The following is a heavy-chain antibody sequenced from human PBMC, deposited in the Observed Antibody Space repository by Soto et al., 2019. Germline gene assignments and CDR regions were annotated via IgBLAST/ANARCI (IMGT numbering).Heavy chain of an antibody. J-gene: IGHJ2*01. Sequence: QVQLQQWGAGLSKPSETLSLTCAVSGGSFSGYYWSWIRQPPGKGLEWIGEINHSGSTNYNPSLKSRVTISVDTSKNQFSLKLSSVTAADTAVYYCARVGSSWYGPIRYFDLWGRGTLVTVSS. CDR2: INHSGST. D-gene: IGHD6-13*01. CDR1: GGSFSGYY. V-gene: IGHV4-34*01. CDR3: ARVGSSWYGPIRYFDL.